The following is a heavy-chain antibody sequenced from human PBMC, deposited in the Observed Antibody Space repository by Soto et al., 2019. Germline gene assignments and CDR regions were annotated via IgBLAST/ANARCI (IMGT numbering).Heavy chain of an antibody. J-gene: IGHJ5*02. CDR3: ARDPSCRSTRCYVWFDP. V-gene: IGHV3-11*05. Sequence: QVQLVESGGGLVKPGGSLRLSCAASGFTFSDYYMSWIRQAPGKGLEWGSYISSSSSSTNYADSVKGRFTISRDNAKNSLYLQMNSLRAEDTAVYYCARDPSCRSTRCYVWFDPWGQGTLVTVSS. D-gene: IGHD2-2*01. CDR2: ISSSSSST. CDR1: GFTFSDYY.